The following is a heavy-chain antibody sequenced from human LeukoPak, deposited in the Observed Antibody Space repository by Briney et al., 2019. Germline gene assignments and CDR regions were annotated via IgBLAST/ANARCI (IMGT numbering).Heavy chain of an antibody. D-gene: IGHD2-8*01. Sequence: SETLSLTCTVSGGSISSSSYYWGWIRQPPGKGLEWIGSIYYSGSTYYNPSLKSRVTISVDTSKNQFSLKLSSVTAADTAVYYCARVKMVYAIATNWFDPWGQGTLVTVSS. J-gene: IGHJ5*02. CDR2: IYYSGST. CDR3: ARVKMVYAIATNWFDP. V-gene: IGHV4-39*07. CDR1: GGSISSSSYY.